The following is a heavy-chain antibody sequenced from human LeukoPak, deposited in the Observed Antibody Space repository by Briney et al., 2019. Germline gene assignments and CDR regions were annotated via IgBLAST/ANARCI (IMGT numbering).Heavy chain of an antibody. CDR1: GLTFSSYW. Sequence: GESLRLACAAHGLTFSSYWMRWVRQAPGKGQEWVANIKQDGSQQNYVDCVKGRFTISTDNAKNSLYLQMTSLRAEDTAVYDCARSDGLRYFDWLPSAPDYWGQGTLVTVSS. J-gene: IGHJ4*02. D-gene: IGHD3-9*01. CDR3: ARSDGLRYFDWLPSAPDY. V-gene: IGHV3-7*01. CDR2: IKQDGSQQ.